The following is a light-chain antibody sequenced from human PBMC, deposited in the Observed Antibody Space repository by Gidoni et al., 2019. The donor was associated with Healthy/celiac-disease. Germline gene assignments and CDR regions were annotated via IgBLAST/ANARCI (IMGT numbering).Light chain of an antibody. Sequence: EIVLTQSPGTLSLSPGERATLSCRASQSVSSSYLAWYQQKPGQAPRLLIYGASSRATGIPDRFSGSGSGTDFTLTISRLEPEDFAVYYCQQYGSSPREAFXXXTKVEIK. J-gene: IGKJ1*01. CDR2: GAS. CDR1: QSVSSSY. CDR3: QQYGSSPREA. V-gene: IGKV3-20*01.